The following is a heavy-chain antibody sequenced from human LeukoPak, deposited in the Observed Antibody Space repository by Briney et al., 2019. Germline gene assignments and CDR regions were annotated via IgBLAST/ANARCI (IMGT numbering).Heavy chain of an antibody. D-gene: IGHD6-13*01. CDR3: AVESIAAAGTGGY. J-gene: IGHJ4*02. Sequence: GGSLRLSCTASGFTFSDYWMTWVRQAPGKGPEWVSVIYSSGSTYYADSVKGRFTISRDNSKNTLYLQLNSLRAADTAVYYCAVESIAAAGTGGYWGQGTLVTVSS. V-gene: IGHV3-66*01. CDR2: IYSSGST. CDR1: GFTFSDYW.